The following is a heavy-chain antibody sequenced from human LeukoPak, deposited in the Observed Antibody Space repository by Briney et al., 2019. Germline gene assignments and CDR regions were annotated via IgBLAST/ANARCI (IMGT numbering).Heavy chain of an antibody. Sequence: SETLSLTCTVSGGSISSGGYYWSWIRQPPGKGLEWIGYIYHSGSTYYNPSLKSRVTISVDRSKNQFSLKLSSVTAADTAVYYCARDPQGWELPRDDAFDIWGQGTIVTVSS. J-gene: IGHJ3*02. V-gene: IGHV4-30-2*01. D-gene: IGHD1-26*01. CDR2: IYHSGST. CDR3: ARDPQGWELPRDDAFDI. CDR1: GGSISSGGYY.